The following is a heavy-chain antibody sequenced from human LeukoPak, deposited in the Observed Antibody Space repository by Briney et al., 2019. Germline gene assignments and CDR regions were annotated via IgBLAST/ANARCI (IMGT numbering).Heavy chain of an antibody. D-gene: IGHD6-19*01. CDR3: ARERLGPFDP. J-gene: IGHJ5*02. V-gene: IGHV4-59*01. CDR1: GGSISSYN. CDR2: IYYSGST. Sequence: SETLSLTCTVSGGSISSYNWSWIRRPPGKGREWIGYIYYSGSTNYNPSLKSRVTISVDTSKNQFSLKLSSVTAADTAVYYCARERLGPFDPWGQGTLVTVSS.